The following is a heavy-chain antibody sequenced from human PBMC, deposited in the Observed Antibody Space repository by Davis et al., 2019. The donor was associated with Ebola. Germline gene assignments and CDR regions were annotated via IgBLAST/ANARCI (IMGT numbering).Heavy chain of an antibody. Sequence: ASVKVSCKVSGYTLTELSMHWVRQAPGKGLEWMGGFDPEDGETIYAQKFQGRVTMTEDTSTDTAYMELSSLRSEDTAVYYCATPQPRCSTSCYHFDYWGQGTLVTVSS. CDR3: ATPQPRCSTSCYHFDY. J-gene: IGHJ4*02. D-gene: IGHD2-2*01. CDR2: FDPEDGET. V-gene: IGHV1-24*01. CDR1: GYTLTELS.